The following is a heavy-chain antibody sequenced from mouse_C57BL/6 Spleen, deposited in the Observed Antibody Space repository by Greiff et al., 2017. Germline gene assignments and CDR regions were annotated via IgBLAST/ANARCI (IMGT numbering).Heavy chain of an antibody. D-gene: IGHD1-1*01. CDR1: GYAFSSSW. V-gene: IGHV1-82*01. CDR2: IYPGDGDT. CDR3: GSSSLYWYFDA. Sequence: VQLQQSGPELVKPGASVKISCKASGYAFSSSWMNWVKQRPGKGLEWIGRIYPGDGDTNYNGKFKGKASLTADKSSSTAYMQLSSLTSEDSAVYFCGSSSLYWYFDAWGTGTTVTVSS. J-gene: IGHJ1*03.